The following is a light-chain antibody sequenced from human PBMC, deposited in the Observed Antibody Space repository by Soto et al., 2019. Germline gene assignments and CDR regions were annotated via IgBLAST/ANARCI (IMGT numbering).Light chain of an antibody. Sequence: DIHMTQSPSSLSASVGDRVTITCRASQSIRSYLNWYQQKPGKAPKLLIYAASSLQSGVPSRFSGSGSGTDFTLTISRLQPEDFATYYCQQSYSTPWTFGQGTKVEI. CDR2: AAS. CDR1: QSIRSY. J-gene: IGKJ1*01. CDR3: QQSYSTPWT. V-gene: IGKV1-39*01.